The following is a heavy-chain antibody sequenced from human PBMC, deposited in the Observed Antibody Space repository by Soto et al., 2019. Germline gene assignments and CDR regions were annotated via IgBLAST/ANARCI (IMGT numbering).Heavy chain of an antibody. CDR2: IIPILGTA. J-gene: IGHJ6*02. CDR3: ARGHTILTKGPVNIVVVPAAIPLYYYYYGMDV. D-gene: IGHD2-2*01. V-gene: IGHV1-69*13. Sequence: SVKVSCKASGGTFSSYAISWVRQAPGRGLEWMGGIIPILGTANYAQKFQGRVTITADESTSTAYMELSSLRSEDTAVYYCARGHTILTKGPVNIVVVPAAIPLYYYYYGMDVWGQGTTVTVSS. CDR1: GGTFSSYA.